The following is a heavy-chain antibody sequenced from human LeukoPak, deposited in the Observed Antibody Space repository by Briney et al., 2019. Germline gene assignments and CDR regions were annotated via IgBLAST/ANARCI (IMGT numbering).Heavy chain of an antibody. CDR1: GLTFDDYA. V-gene: IGHV3-9*01. CDR3: AKDMGSGWYLFDY. D-gene: IGHD6-19*01. CDR2: ISWNSGSI. J-gene: IGHJ4*02. Sequence: GGSLRLSCAASGLTFDDYAMHWVRQAPGKGLEWVSGISWNSGSIGYADSVKGRFTISRDNAKNSLYLQMNSLRAEDTALYYCAKDMGSGWYLFDYWGQGTLVTVSS.